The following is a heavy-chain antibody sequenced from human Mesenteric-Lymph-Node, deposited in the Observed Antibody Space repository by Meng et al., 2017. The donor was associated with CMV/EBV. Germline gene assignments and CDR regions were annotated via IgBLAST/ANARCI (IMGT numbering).Heavy chain of an antibody. CDR1: GFTLTHYA. J-gene: IGHJ4*02. CDR2: IYHTGNS. CDR3: ARDSGLQFVEWDYFDY. Sequence: GSLRLSCAASGFTLTHYAMSWVRQAPGKGPEWIAYIYHTGNSHYNPSLKSRVTVSLDTSKNQFSLNLNSVTAADTAVYYCARDSGLQFVEWDYFDYWGQGILVTVSS. D-gene: IGHD3-3*01. V-gene: IGHV4-59*01.